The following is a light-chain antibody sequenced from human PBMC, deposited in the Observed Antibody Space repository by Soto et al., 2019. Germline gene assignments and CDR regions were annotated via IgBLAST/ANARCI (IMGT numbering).Light chain of an antibody. Sequence: QSVLTQPPSVSAAPGQKVTISCSGSSSNIGGNSVSWYQQLPGTAPKLLIYDDNKRPSGIPDRFSGSKSGTSATLGITGFQTGDEADYYCQSYDSNLSGSVFGTGTKVTVL. V-gene: IGLV1-51*01. CDR3: QSYDSNLSGSV. CDR1: SSNIGGNS. J-gene: IGLJ1*01. CDR2: DDN.